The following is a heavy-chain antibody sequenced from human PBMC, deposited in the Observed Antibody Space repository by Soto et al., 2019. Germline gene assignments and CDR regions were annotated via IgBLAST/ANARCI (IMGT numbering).Heavy chain of an antibody. Sequence: EVQLVESGGGLVQPGGSLRLSCAASGFTVSSKYMSWVRQAPGKGLEWVSLIQSGGPTYYADSVKGRFTISRDTSENTVDLQTDSLRAEDTAVYYCARDDVLCDGGRCYGVPLDVWGKGTPVTVSS. V-gene: IGHV3-66*01. D-gene: IGHD2-15*01. CDR1: GFTVSSKY. CDR2: IQSGGPT. CDR3: ARDDVLCDGGRCYGVPLDV. J-gene: IGHJ6*04.